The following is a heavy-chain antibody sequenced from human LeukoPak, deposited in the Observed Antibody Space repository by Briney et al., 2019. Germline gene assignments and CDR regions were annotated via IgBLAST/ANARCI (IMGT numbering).Heavy chain of an antibody. CDR3: ARGPHSSGWYYFDY. Sequence: GGSLRLSCAASGFTFSSYWMSWVRQAPGKGLEWVANIKQDGSEKYYVDSVKGRFTISRDNAKNSLYLQMNSPRAEDTAVYYCARGPHSSGWYYFDYWGQGTLVTVSS. CDR1: GFTFSSYW. D-gene: IGHD6-19*01. CDR2: IKQDGSEK. V-gene: IGHV3-7*01. J-gene: IGHJ4*02.